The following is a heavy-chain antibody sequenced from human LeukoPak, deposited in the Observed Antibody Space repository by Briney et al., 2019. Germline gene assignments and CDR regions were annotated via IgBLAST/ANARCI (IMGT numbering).Heavy chain of an antibody. CDR2: LYSSGST. V-gene: IGHV3-66*04. CDR3: ARHGTYARYGSFYWVDPPMVDP. Sequence: SGGSLRLSCPTSAFAANRRYMSWARQAPGKGLEWVSILYSSGSTYYADSVKGRFSISRDTSKNTLYLEMNSLRVEDTAVYYCARHGTYARYGSFYWVDPPMVDPWGQGILVTVSS. CDR1: AFAANRRY. J-gene: IGHJ5*02. D-gene: IGHD3-16*01.